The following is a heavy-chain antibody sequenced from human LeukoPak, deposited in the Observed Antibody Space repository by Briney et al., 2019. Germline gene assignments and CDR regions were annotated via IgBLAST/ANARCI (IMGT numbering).Heavy chain of an antibody. CDR2: MNPNSGNT. J-gene: IGHJ4*02. CDR3: ARHASSRAPHSDY. Sequence: GASVKVSCKASGYTFTSYDINWVRQATGQGLEWMGWMNPNSGNTGYAQKFQGRVTITRNTSISTAYMELSSLRAEDTAVYYCARHASSRAPHSDYWGQGTLVTVSS. D-gene: IGHD6-13*01. CDR1: GYTFTSYD. V-gene: IGHV1-8*03.